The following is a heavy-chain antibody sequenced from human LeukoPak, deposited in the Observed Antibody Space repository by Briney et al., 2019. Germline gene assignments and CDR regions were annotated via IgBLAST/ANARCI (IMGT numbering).Heavy chain of an antibody. V-gene: IGHV4-31*03. J-gene: IGHJ4*02. D-gene: IGHD3-22*01. CDR1: GGSISSGGYY. CDR3: ARESYYYDSSGYWYYFDY. CDR2: IYYSGST. Sequence: PSETLSLTCTVSGGSISSGGYYWSWMRQHPGKGLEWIGYIYYSGSTYYNPSLKSRVTISVDTSKNQFSLKLSSVTAADTAVYYCARESYYYDSSGYWYYFDYWGQGTLVTVSS.